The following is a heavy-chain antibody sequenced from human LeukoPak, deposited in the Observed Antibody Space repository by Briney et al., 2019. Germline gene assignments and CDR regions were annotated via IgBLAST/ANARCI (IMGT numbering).Heavy chain of an antibody. CDR3: ARGYYDILTGYSPRGAFDI. D-gene: IGHD3-9*01. Sequence: GGSLRLSCAASGFTFDDYGMSWVRQAPGKGLEWVSGINWNGGSTGYADSVKGRFTISRDNAKNSLYLQMSSLRAEDTALYHCARGYYDILTGYSPRGAFDIWGQGTMVTVSS. V-gene: IGHV3-20*01. CDR1: GFTFDDYG. CDR2: INWNGGST. J-gene: IGHJ3*02.